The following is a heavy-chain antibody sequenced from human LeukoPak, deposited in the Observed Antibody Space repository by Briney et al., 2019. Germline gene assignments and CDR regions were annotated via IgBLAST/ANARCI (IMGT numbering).Heavy chain of an antibody. CDR3: ATNGPGIAVAGYVDY. V-gene: IGHV3-30-3*01. CDR2: IPYDGSND. D-gene: IGHD6-19*01. Sequence: PGGSLRLSCAASGFTFSGYAMHGVRQAPGKGLEWVAVIPYDGSNDYYADSVKGRFTISRDNSKNTLYLQMNSLRAEDTAVYYCATNGPGIAVAGYVDYWGQGTLVTVSS. J-gene: IGHJ4*02. CDR1: GFTFSGYA.